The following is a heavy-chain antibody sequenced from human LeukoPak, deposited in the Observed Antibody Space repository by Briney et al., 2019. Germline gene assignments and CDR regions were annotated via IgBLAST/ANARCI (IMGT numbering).Heavy chain of an antibody. V-gene: IGHV3-21*01. J-gene: IGHJ6*03. CDR3: ARGEFGDYYYFYMDV. CDR1: GFTFSSYS. CDR2: ISSSNNYI. Sequence: GGSLRLSCAASGFTFSSYSMNWVRQAPGKGLEWVSSISSSNNYIYYGDSVKGRFTISRDDAKNSLFLQMNSLRAEDTATYYCARGEFGDYYYFYMDVWGKGTTVTVSS. D-gene: IGHD2/OR15-2a*01.